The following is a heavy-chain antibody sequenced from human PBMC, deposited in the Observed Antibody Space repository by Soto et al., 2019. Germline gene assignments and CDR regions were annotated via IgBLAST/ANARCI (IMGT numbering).Heavy chain of an antibody. V-gene: IGHV4-39*01. Sequence: SETLRLSYTVSGGFTSPSNYHGGWLRLAQGKGLEWIGSIYYSGSTYYNPSLKSRVTISVDTSKNQFSLKLSSVTAADTAVYYCARHPRALATMVRGVHWYFDLWGRCTLVTVS. CDR3: ARHPRALATMVRGVHWYFDL. CDR2: IYYSGST. CDR1: GGFTSPSNYH. J-gene: IGHJ2*01. D-gene: IGHD3-10*01.